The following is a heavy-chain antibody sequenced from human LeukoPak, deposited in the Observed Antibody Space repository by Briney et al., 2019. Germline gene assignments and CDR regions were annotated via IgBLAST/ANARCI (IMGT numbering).Heavy chain of an antibody. D-gene: IGHD2-2*01. Sequence: GGSLRLSCAASGFTFSSYGMHWVRQAPGKGLEWVAFIRYDGSNKYYADSVEGRFTISRDNSKNTLYLQMNSLRAEDTAVYYCAKDGLVVVPAAPLGWFDPWGQGILVTVSS. V-gene: IGHV3-30*02. CDR1: GFTFSSYG. CDR3: AKDGLVVVPAAPLGWFDP. CDR2: IRYDGSNK. J-gene: IGHJ5*02.